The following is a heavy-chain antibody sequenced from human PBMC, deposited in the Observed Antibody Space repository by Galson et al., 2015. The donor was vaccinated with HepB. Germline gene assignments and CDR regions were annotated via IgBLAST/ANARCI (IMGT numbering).Heavy chain of an antibody. CDR1: GFTFSTYW. CDR3: VSSPYYDVLTDSYIQY. D-gene: IGHD3-9*01. V-gene: IGHV3-74*01. Sequence: SLRLSCAASGFTFSTYWMHWVRQAPGKGLVWVSRINTDGSSTSYADSVKGRFTIPRDNAKNTLYLHMNSLRAEDTAVYYCVSSPYYDVLTDSYIQYWGQGTLVTVSS. CDR2: INTDGSST. J-gene: IGHJ4*02.